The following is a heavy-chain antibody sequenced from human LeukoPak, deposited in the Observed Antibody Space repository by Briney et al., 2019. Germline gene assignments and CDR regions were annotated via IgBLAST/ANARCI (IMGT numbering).Heavy chain of an antibody. V-gene: IGHV6-1*01. CDR2: TYYRSKWYY. D-gene: IGHD5-18*01. Sequence: SQTLSLTCVISGDSVSSNSAAWNWIRQSPSRGLEWLGRTYYRSKWYYHYAVSMKSRITVNPDTSKNQFSLQLNSVTPEDTAVYYCAPEGGYSYDYWGQGTLVTVSS. CDR1: GDSVSSNSAA. CDR3: APEGGYSYDY. J-gene: IGHJ4*02.